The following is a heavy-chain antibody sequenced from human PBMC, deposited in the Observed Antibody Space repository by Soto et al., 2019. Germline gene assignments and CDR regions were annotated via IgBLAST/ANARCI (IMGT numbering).Heavy chain of an antibody. CDR3: ARYIVVVTATYAFDI. Sequence: QVQLVESGGGVVQPGMSLRLSCAASGFTFSSYGMHWVRQAPGKGLEWVAVISYDGSDKYYADSVKGRFTISRDNSKNTLYLQMNSLRAEDTAVYYCARYIVVVTATYAFDIWGQGTMVTVSS. CDR2: ISYDGSDK. V-gene: IGHV3-30*19. CDR1: GFTFSSYG. D-gene: IGHD2-21*02. J-gene: IGHJ3*02.